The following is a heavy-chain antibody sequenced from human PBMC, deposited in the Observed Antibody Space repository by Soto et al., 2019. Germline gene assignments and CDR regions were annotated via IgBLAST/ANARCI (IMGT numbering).Heavy chain of an antibody. CDR3: ARSRGYSYGYVPYYCYYGKDV. CDR1: GFTFNSYA. J-gene: IGHJ6*02. D-gene: IGHD5-18*01. V-gene: IGHV3-30-3*01. CDR2: ISYDGSNK. Sequence: PGGSLRLSCAASGFTFNSYAMHWVRQAPGKGLEWVAVISYDGSNKYYADSVKGRFTISRDNSKNTLYLQMNSLRAEDTAVYYCARSRGYSYGYVPYYCYYGKDVWGQGTTVTVSS.